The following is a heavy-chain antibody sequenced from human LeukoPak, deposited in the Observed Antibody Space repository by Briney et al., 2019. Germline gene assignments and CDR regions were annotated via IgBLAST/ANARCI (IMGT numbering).Heavy chain of an antibody. J-gene: IGHJ4*02. V-gene: IGHV3-11*01. D-gene: IGHD3/OR15-3a*01. CDR2: MSSSGGTM. Sequence: GGSLRLSCAASGFTFSDYYMSWIRQAPGKGLEWVSYMSSSGGTMYYADSVKGRFTISRDNAKSSLYLQMNSLRAEDTAVYYCARRRDFIDYWGQGTLVTVSS. CDR3: ARRRDFIDY. CDR1: GFTFSDYY.